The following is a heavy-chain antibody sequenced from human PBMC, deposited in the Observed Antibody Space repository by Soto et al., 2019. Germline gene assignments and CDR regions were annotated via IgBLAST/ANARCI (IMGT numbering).Heavy chain of an antibody. V-gene: IGHV3-30-3*01. D-gene: IGHD5-12*01. CDR1: GFTFSSYA. Sequence: GGSLRLACAASGFTFSSYAMHWVRQAPGKGLEWVAVISYDGSNKYYADSVKGRFTISRDNSKNTLYLQMNSLRAEDTAVYYCARDLATSEYYYGMDVWGQGT. J-gene: IGHJ6*02. CDR2: ISYDGSNK. CDR3: ARDLATSEYYYGMDV.